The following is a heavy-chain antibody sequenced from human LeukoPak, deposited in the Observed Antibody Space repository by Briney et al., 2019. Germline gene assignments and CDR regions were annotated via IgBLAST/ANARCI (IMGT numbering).Heavy chain of an antibody. CDR2: IIPIFGTA. CDR3: ATRGYSGMTDY. Sequence: ASVKVSCKASGGTFSSYAISWVRQAPGQGLEWMGGIIPIFGTANYAQKFQGRVTITADESTSTAYMELSSLRSEDTAVYYCATRGYSGMTDYWGQGTLVTVSS. V-gene: IGHV1-69*13. CDR1: GGTFSSYA. D-gene: IGHD5-12*01. J-gene: IGHJ4*02.